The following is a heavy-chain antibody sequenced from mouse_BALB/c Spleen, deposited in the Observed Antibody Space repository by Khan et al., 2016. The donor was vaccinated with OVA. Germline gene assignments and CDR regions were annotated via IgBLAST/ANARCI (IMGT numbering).Heavy chain of an antibody. J-gene: IGHJ3*01. V-gene: IGHV1S81*02. CDR2: INPSNGRT. CDR1: GYTFTTYW. CDR3: ARLYYSWLAD. Sequence: QVQLQQPGAELVKPGASVKLSCKASGYTFTTYWMHWVKQRPGQGLEWIGEINPSNGRTNKNEKFESKAILTVDKSSSTAYMQLSSMTSEDSAVYYCARLYYSWLADWGQGTLVTVSA. D-gene: IGHD2-1*01.